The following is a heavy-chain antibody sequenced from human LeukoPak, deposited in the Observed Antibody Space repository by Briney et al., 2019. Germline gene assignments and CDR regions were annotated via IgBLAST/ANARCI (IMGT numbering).Heavy chain of an antibody. J-gene: IGHJ6*04. CDR1: GYTFTSYG. CDR3: ARGPVENCSGGSCYDYGMDV. Sequence: AASVKVSCKASGYTFTSYGISWVRQAPGQGLEWMGWIIPIFGTANYAQKFQGRVTITADESTSTAYMELSSLRSEDTAVYYCARGPVENCSGGSCYDYGMDVWGKGTTVTVSS. D-gene: IGHD2-15*01. V-gene: IGHV1-69*13. CDR2: IIPIFGTA.